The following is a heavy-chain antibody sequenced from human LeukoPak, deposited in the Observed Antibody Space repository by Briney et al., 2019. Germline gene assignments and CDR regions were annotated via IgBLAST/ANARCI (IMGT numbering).Heavy chain of an antibody. CDR3: ARGPRAVSHTGGIDY. Sequence: SETLSLTCTVSGGSISSYYWSRIRQPPGQGLEWIGNIYYSGSTNYNPSLKSRVTISLDTSKSQLSVRLSSVTAADTAVYYCARGPRAVSHTGGIDYWGQGTLVTVSS. CDR1: GGSISSYY. J-gene: IGHJ4*02. D-gene: IGHD5/OR15-5a*01. CDR2: IYYSGST. V-gene: IGHV4-59*01.